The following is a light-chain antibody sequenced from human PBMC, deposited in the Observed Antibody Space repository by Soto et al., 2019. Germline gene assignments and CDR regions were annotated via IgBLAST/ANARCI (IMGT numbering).Light chain of an antibody. CDR3: ASWDDSLNDLV. Sequence: QSVLTQPPSESGTPGQRITISCSGSSSNIGSNTVNWYQQLPGTAPKLLIYSRAQRPSGVPARFSGSKSGTSASLAISGLQPEDEADYYCASWDDSLNDLVFGGGTKVTVL. CDR2: SRA. V-gene: IGLV1-44*01. CDR1: SSNIGSNT. J-gene: IGLJ2*01.